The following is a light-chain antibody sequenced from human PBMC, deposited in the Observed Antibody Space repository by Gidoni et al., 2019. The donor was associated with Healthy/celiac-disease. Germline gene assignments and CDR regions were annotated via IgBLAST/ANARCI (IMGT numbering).Light chain of an antibody. J-gene: IGKJ1*01. CDR3: QQYNSYSWT. Sequence: DIQMTQSPSTLSASVGDRVTITCRASQSISSWLAWYQQKPGKAPKLLIYKASSLESGVPSRFSGSGSVTEFTLTISSLQPDDFATYYCQQYNSYSWTFXXXTKVEIK. V-gene: IGKV1-5*03. CDR2: KAS. CDR1: QSISSW.